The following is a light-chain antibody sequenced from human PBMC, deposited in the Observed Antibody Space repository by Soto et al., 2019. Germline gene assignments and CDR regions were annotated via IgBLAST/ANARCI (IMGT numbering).Light chain of an antibody. Sequence: EIVITQPPATLSVSTGERATLSCRASQSVSSNLAWYQQKPGQAPRLLIYGASTRATGIPARFSGSGSGTEFTLTISSLQSEDFAVYYCQQYGSSLTFGGGTKVDIK. J-gene: IGKJ4*01. CDR2: GAS. CDR1: QSVSSN. V-gene: IGKV3-15*01. CDR3: QQYGSSLT.